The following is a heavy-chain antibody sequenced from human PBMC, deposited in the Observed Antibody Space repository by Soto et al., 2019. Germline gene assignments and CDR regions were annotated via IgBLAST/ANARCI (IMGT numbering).Heavy chain of an antibody. CDR3: ARTLYGSGSYYGPEDSHLDY. Sequence: GGSLRLSCAASGFTFSSYAMSWVRQAPGKGLEWVSAISGSGGSTYYADSVKGRFTISRDNSKNTLYLQMNSLRAEDTAVYYCARTLYGSGSYYGPEDSHLDYWGQGTLVTVSS. D-gene: IGHD3-10*01. CDR2: ISGSGGST. V-gene: IGHV3-23*01. CDR1: GFTFSSYA. J-gene: IGHJ4*02.